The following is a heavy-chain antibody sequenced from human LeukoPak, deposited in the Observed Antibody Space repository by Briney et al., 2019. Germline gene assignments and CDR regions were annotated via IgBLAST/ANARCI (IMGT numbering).Heavy chain of an antibody. CDR1: GGSFSGYY. Sequence: PSETLSLTCAVYGGSFSGYYWTWIRQPPGKGLEWIGEIYHSGSTNYNPSLKSRVTISVDTSKNQFSLKLSSVTAADTAVYYCARGAPGYWGQGTLVTVSS. J-gene: IGHJ4*02. V-gene: IGHV4-34*01. CDR2: IYHSGST. CDR3: ARGAPGY.